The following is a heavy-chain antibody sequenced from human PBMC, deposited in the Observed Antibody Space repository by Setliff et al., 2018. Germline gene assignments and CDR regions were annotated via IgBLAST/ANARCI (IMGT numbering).Heavy chain of an antibody. J-gene: IGHJ4*02. CDR2: IHFRGTT. V-gene: IGHV4-39*01. CDR1: GGYIGGTSYY. Sequence: SETLSLTCIVSGGYIGGTSYYWSWVRQPPGKGLEWIGSIHFRGTTYYNPSLNSQVTISVDTSKNQFSLNLNSVTAADTAVYYCARGHSSSWYGCFDYWGQGTLVT. CDR3: ARGHSSSWYGCFDY. D-gene: IGHD6-13*01.